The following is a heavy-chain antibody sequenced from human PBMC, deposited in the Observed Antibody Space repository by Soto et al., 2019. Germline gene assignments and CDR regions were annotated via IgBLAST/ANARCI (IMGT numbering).Heavy chain of an antibody. J-gene: IGHJ6*02. CDR2: INAGNGNT. D-gene: IGHD6-13*01. Sequence: QVQLVQSGAEEKKPGASVKVSCKASGYTFTSYAMHWVRQAPGQRLEWMGWINAGNGNTKYSQKFQGRVTITRDTSASTAYMELSSLRSEDTAVYCCASEAIAAAAVYGMDVWGQGTTVTVSS. CDR1: GYTFTSYA. V-gene: IGHV1-3*05. CDR3: ASEAIAAAAVYGMDV.